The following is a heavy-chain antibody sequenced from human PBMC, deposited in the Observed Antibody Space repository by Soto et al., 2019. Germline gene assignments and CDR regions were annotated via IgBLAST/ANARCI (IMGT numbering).Heavy chain of an antibody. CDR3: VQYYYDSSGYYYRPKYFQH. J-gene: IGHJ1*01. CDR2: ISGSGGST. V-gene: IGHV3-23*01. CDR1: GFTFSSYA. Sequence: EVQLLESGGGLVQPGGSLRLSCAASGFTFSSYAMSWVRQAPGKGLEWVSAISGSGGSTYYADSVKSRFTISRDNSKNTLYLQMNSLRAEDTAVYYCVQYYYDSSGYYYRPKYFQHWGQGTLVTVSS. D-gene: IGHD3-22*01.